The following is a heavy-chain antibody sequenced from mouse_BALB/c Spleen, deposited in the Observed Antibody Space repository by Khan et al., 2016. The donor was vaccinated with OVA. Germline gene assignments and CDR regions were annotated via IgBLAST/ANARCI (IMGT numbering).Heavy chain of an antibody. CDR3: TSGGYWYFDV. Sequence: QVQLQQSGPELKKPGETVKISCKASGYTFTNYGMNWVKQAPGKGLKWMGWINTYTEEPTYADDFKGRFAFSLETSASTAYLQSNNLKNEDTATYFCTSGGYWYFDVWGAGTTVTVSS. J-gene: IGHJ1*01. V-gene: IGHV9-3-1*01. CDR2: INTYTEEP. CDR1: GYTFTNYG. D-gene: IGHD1-1*02.